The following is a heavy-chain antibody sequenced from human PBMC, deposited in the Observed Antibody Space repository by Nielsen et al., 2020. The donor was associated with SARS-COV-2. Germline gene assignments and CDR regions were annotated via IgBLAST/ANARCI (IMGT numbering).Heavy chain of an antibody. J-gene: IGHJ4*02. D-gene: IGHD3-10*01. Sequence: GESLKTSCAASGFTFSSYGMHWVRQAPGKGLEWVALIWYDGSNKYYADSVKGRFTISRDNSKNTLYLQMNSLRAEDTAVYYCARESGSGSYGDYWGQGTLVTVSS. CDR3: ARESGSGSYGDY. V-gene: IGHV3-33*01. CDR1: GFTFSSYG. CDR2: IWYDGSNK.